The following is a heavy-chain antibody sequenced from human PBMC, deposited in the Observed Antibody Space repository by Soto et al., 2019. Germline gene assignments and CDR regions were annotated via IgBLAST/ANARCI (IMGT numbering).Heavy chain of an antibody. CDR2: IYYSGRT. Sequence: PSETLSLTCAVSGGSISSGGYSWSWIRQHPGKGLEWIGNIYYSGRTYYNPSLKSRVIMSVDTSKNHFSLKLSSVTAADTAMYYCASVIGGDSESYFDYWGQGTLVTVSS. V-gene: IGHV4-31*11. CDR3: ASVIGGDSESYFDY. CDR1: GGSISSGGYS. D-gene: IGHD4-17*01. J-gene: IGHJ4*02.